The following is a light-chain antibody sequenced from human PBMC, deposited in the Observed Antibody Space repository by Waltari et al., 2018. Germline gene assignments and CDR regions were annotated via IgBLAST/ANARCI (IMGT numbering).Light chain of an antibody. Sequence: DLQSTQSPSFLSESVGDTVTITCRASQSISSWLAWYQQKPGKAPKLLIYKASSLQSGVPSSFSGSGSGTDFTLTISSLQPEDFATYYCLQYSTTPHSFGQGTKVEIK. CDR3: LQYSTTPHS. V-gene: IGKV1-12*01. CDR1: QSISSW. CDR2: KAS. J-gene: IGKJ2*03.